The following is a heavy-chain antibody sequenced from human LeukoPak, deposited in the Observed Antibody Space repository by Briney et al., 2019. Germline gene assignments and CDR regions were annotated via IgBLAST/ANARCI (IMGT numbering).Heavy chain of an antibody. CDR2: IVVGSGNT. D-gene: IGHD3-10*01. Sequence: GASVKVSCKASGFTFTSSAMQWVRQARGQRLEWIGWIVVGSGNTNYAQKFQERVTITRDMSTSTAYMELSSLRSEDTAVYYCAAVPGYYYGSGSSYNRDYWGQGTLVTVSS. CDR3: AAVPGYYYGSGSSYNRDY. CDR1: GFTFTSSA. V-gene: IGHV1-58*02. J-gene: IGHJ4*02.